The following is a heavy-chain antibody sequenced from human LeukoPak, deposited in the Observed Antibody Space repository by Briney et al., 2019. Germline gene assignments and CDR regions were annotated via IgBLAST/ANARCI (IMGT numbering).Heavy chain of an antibody. CDR1: GGTFSSYA. J-gene: IGHJ1*01. D-gene: IGHD3-3*01. CDR3: ASGSAEEWLSRAEYFQH. CDR2: IIPIFGTA. Sequence: SVKVSCKASGGTFSSYAISWVRQAPGQGLEWMGGIIPIFGTANYAQKFQGRVTITADESTSTAYMELSSLRSEDTAVYYCASGSAEEWLSRAEYFQHWGQGTLVTVSS. V-gene: IGHV1-69*01.